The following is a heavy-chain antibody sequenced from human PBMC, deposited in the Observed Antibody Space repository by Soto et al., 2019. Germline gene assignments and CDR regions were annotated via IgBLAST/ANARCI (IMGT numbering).Heavy chain of an antibody. V-gene: IGHV3-30-3*01. D-gene: IGHD6-6*01. J-gene: IGHJ4*02. Sequence: QVQLVESGGGLVEPGRSLRLSCAASGFTFSSYAMHWVRQAPGKGLEREAVISYDGSNKYYADSVKGRITISRDNSKNTLYLQMNSLRAEDTAVYYCARVAVEYSSSSGYFDYWGQGTLVTVSS. CDR3: ARVAVEYSSSSGYFDY. CDR2: ISYDGSNK. CDR1: GFTFSSYA.